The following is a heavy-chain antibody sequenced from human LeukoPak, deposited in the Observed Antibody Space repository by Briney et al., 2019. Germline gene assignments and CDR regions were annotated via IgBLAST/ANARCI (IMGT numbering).Heavy chain of an antibody. CDR2: INPNSGGT. CDR3: ARDSGGAEY. Sequence: ASVRVSCKASGYTFTGFHIHWVRQAPGQGLEWMARINPNSGGTNCAQKFQGRVTLTRDTSTNTLYMELNSLTSDDTAVYYCARDSGGAEYWGQGTLVTVSS. V-gene: IGHV1-2*06. CDR1: GYTFTGFH. D-gene: IGHD2-8*02. J-gene: IGHJ4*02.